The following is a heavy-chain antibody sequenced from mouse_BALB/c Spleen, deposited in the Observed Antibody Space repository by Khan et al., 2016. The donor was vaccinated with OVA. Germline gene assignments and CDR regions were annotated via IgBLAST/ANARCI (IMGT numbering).Heavy chain of an antibody. CDR2: INPSTGYT. V-gene: IGHV1-7*01. CDR3: VNHGSSSAWFTY. CDR1: GYTFTKYW. J-gene: IGHJ3*01. D-gene: IGHD1-1*01. Sequence: QIQLVQSGAELAKPGASVKMSCKASGYTFTKYWMHWVKQRPGQGLEWIGYINPSTGYTEYNQKFKDKATLTADKSSSTAYMQLSSLTSEDSAVYYCVNHGSSSAWFTYWGQGTLVTVS.